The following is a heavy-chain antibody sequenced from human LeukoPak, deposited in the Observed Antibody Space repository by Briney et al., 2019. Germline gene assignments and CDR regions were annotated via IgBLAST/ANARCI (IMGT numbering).Heavy chain of an antibody. CDR3: AKNSGSSWYHFPYIDV. CDR1: GFTFSSYA. CDR2: ISGSGGST. V-gene: IGHV3-23*01. D-gene: IGHD6-13*01. J-gene: IGHJ6*03. Sequence: GGSLRLSCAASGFTFSSYAMSWVRQAPGKGLKWVSAISGSGGSTYYADSVKGRFTISRDNSKNTLYLQMNSLRAEDTAVYYCAKNSGSSWYHFPYIDVWGKGTTVTFSS.